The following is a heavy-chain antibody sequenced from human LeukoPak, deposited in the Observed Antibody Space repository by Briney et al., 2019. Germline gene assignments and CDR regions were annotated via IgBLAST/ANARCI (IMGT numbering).Heavy chain of an antibody. CDR2: IDSSGSYT. CDR3: AKGSAGGRPYYFDY. Sequence: QSGGSLRLSCAVSGFTFSSYAMSWVRQAPGKGLGWVSAIDSSGSYTWYDDSVKGRFTISRDNSKNTLYLQMNSLRAEDTAVYYCAKGSAGGRPYYFDYWGQGTLVPVSS. V-gene: IGHV3-23*05. D-gene: IGHD6-13*01. CDR1: GFTFSSYA. J-gene: IGHJ4*02.